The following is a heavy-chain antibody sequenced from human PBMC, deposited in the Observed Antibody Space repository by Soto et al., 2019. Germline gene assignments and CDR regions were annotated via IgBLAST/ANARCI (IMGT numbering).Heavy chain of an antibody. CDR1: GYTFTSYG. J-gene: IGHJ6*02. D-gene: IGHD4-4*01. Sequence: QVQLVQSGAEVKKPGASVKVSCKASGYTFTSYGISWVRQAPGQGLEWKGWISAYNGNTKYAQKIQGRVTMTTDTSTSTAYMELRSLRSDDTAVYYCARGRLTVTTSYYGMDVWGQGTTVTVSS. V-gene: IGHV1-18*01. CDR2: ISAYNGNT. CDR3: ARGRLTVTTSYYGMDV.